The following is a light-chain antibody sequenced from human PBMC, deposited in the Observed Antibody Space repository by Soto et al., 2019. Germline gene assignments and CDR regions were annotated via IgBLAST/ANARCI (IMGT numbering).Light chain of an antibody. CDR2: DAS. Sequence: DIQMTQSPSSMSVSVGARVTITCQASQNINNYLNWYQQKPGRAPKLLIYDASNLEAGVPSRFRGSGSGTDFTFTISRLQPEDIATYYCQQYENLPTFGQGKRLENK. V-gene: IGKV1-33*01. CDR3: QQYENLPT. CDR1: QNINNY. J-gene: IGKJ5*01.